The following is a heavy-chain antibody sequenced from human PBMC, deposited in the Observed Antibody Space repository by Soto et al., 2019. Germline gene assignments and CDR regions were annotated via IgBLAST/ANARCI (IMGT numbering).Heavy chain of an antibody. Sequence: PGGSLRLSCAASGFTFSSYAMSWVRQAPGKGLEWVSSISSSSSYIYYADSVKGRFTISRDNAKNSLYLQMNSLRAEDTAVYYCAREKPSYGDYPPLWGQGTLVTVSS. J-gene: IGHJ4*02. D-gene: IGHD4-17*01. CDR1: GFTFSSYA. CDR2: ISSSSSYI. CDR3: AREKPSYGDYPPL. V-gene: IGHV3-21*01.